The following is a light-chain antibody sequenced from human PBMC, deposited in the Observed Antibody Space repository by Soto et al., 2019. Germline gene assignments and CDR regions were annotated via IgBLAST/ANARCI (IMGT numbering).Light chain of an antibody. CDR1: QDIEDD. Sequence: AIQMTQSPSSLSASVGDTVTITCRASQDIEDDLGWYQQKPGKAPKLLIYATSSLQSGVPSRFSGSGSGTDFTLTISSLQPEDFATYYCLQDYNYPLTFGQGTKVDIK. J-gene: IGKJ1*01. CDR3: LQDYNYPLT. V-gene: IGKV1-6*01. CDR2: ATS.